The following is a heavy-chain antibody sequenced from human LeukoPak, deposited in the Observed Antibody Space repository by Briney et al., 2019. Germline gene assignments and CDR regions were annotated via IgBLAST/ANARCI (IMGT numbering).Heavy chain of an antibody. Sequence: ASVKVSCTTSGYMFTDYDINWVRQATGQGLEWMGWMNPYSGSTGYAQNFQGRVTMTRDTSITTAYMELSSLTSEDTAVYYCARFHRHQLPKSDYWGQGTLVTVSS. D-gene: IGHD1-14*01. CDR2: MNPYSGST. V-gene: IGHV1-8*01. CDR1: GYMFTDYD. CDR3: ARFHRHQLPKSDY. J-gene: IGHJ4*02.